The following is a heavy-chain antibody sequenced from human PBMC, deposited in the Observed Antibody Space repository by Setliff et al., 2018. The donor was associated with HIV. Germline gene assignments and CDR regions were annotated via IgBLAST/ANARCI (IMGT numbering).Heavy chain of an antibody. J-gene: IGHJ5*02. CDR2: IFSSGST. CDR3: ARRRSGPQGWLLSNWFDA. D-gene: IGHD3-3*01. V-gene: IGHV4-39*01. CDR1: GGSISSGDYY. Sequence: SETLSLTCTVSGGSISSGDYYWGWFPQPPGQGLQWIGHIFSSGSTYYNPSLKSRVAISVATSKNQFSLQLNSVTAADTAVYYCARRRSGPQGWLLSNWFDAWGQGTLVTVSS.